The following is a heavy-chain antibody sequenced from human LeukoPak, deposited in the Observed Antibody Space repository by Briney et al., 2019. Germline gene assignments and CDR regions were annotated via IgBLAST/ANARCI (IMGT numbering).Heavy chain of an antibody. V-gene: IGHV3-23*01. D-gene: IGHD6-13*01. J-gene: IGHJ4*02. CDR1: GFTFSSYA. CDR2: ISGSGGST. Sequence: GGSLRLSCAASGFTFSSYAVSWVRQAPGRGLEWVSAISGSGGSTYYADSVKGRFTISRDNSKNTLYLQMNSLRAEDTAVYYCAEDLVAAAGTDYWGQGTLVTVSS. CDR3: AEDLVAAAGTDY.